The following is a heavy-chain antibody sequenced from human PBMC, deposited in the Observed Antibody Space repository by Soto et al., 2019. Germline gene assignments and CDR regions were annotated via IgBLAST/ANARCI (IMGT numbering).Heavy chain of an antibody. CDR1: GFTFSHYG. CDR3: ARSYSSSSAFDY. Sequence: QVQLVESGGGVVQPGRSLRLSCAASGFTFSHYGIHWVRQAPGKGLEWGAVIWYDGSNKYYADSVRGRFTISRDNSKNTLYLQMSSLRAEDTAVYYCARSYSSSSAFDYWGQGTLVTVSS. J-gene: IGHJ4*02. V-gene: IGHV3-33*01. D-gene: IGHD6-6*01. CDR2: IWYDGSNK.